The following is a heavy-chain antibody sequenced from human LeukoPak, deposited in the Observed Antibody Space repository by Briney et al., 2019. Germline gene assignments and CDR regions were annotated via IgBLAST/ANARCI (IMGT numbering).Heavy chain of an antibody. J-gene: IGHJ5*02. CDR2: INHSGST. Sequence: SETLSLTCAVYGGSFSGYYWSWIRQPPGKGLEWIGEINHSGSTNYNPSLRSRVTISVDTSKNQFSLKLSSVTAADTAVYYCARHHDSSGYWFDPWGQGTLVTVSS. V-gene: IGHV4-34*01. D-gene: IGHD3-22*01. CDR1: GGSFSGYY. CDR3: ARHHDSSGYWFDP.